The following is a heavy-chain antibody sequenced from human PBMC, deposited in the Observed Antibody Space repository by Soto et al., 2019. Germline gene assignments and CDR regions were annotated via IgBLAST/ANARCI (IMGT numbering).Heavy chain of an antibody. V-gene: IGHV4-34*01. D-gene: IGHD3-10*01. Sequence: QVQLQQWGAGLLKPSETLSLTCAVYGGSFSGYYWSWIRQPPGKGLEWIGEINHSGSTNYNPSLKSRVTISVDTSKNQFSLKLSSVTAADTAVYYCARGSGVIDPYGSGSYYGYYYYGMDVWGQGTTVTVSS. CDR1: GGSFSGYY. CDR3: ARGSGVIDPYGSGSYYGYYYYGMDV. J-gene: IGHJ6*02. CDR2: INHSGST.